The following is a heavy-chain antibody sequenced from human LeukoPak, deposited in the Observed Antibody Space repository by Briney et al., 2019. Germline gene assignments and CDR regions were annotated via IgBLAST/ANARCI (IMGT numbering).Heavy chain of an antibody. Sequence: SQTLSLTCAISGESVSRNDAAWSWIRQSPSRGLEWLGRTYYRSQWYSEYAVSVKSRISINADTSKNQISLQLNSVTPEDTAVYYCGSDLWPVAPHWFDPWGQGSLVTVSS. CDR3: GSDLWPVAPHWFDP. V-gene: IGHV6-1*01. D-gene: IGHD2-15*01. CDR2: TYYRSQWYS. J-gene: IGHJ5*02. CDR1: GESVSRNDAA.